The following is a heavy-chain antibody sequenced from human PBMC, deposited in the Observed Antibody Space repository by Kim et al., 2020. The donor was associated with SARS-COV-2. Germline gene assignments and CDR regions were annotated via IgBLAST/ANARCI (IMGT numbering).Heavy chain of an antibody. V-gene: IGHV3-30*18. Sequence: GGSLRLSCAASGFTFSSYGMHWVRQAPGKGLEWVAVISYDGSNKYYADSVKGRFTISRDNSKNTLYLQMNSLRAEDTAVYYCAKQSQGYCSSTSCYTFDYWGQGTLVTVSS. CDR3: AKQSQGYCSSTSCYTFDY. J-gene: IGHJ4*02. CDR2: ISYDGSNK. CDR1: GFTFSSYG. D-gene: IGHD2-2*01.